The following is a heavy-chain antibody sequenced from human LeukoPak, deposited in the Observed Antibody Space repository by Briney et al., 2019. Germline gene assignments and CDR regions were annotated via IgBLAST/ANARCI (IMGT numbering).Heavy chain of an antibody. CDR1: GYTFTGYY. J-gene: IGHJ4*02. Sequence: ASVKVSCKASGYTFTGYYMHWVRQAPGQGLEWMGWINPNSGGTNYAQKFQGRVTMTRDTSISTAYMELSRLRSDDAAVYYCARAKKLIQMEYYYDSSGYYYFDYWGQGTLVTVSS. CDR2: INPNSGGT. V-gene: IGHV1-2*02. CDR3: ARAKKLIQMEYYYDSSGYYYFDY. D-gene: IGHD3-22*01.